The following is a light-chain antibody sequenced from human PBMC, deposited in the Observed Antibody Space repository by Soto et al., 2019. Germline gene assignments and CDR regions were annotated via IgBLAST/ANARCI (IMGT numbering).Light chain of an antibody. J-gene: IGKJ1*01. CDR1: QSISSW. V-gene: IGKV1-5*01. CDR3: QQYNSYPWT. Sequence: DIQMTQSPSTLSASVGERVTITCRASQSISSWLAWYQQKPGKAPKLLIYDASSLESGVPSRFSGSGSGTEFTLTISSRQPDDFATYYCQQYNSYPWTFGQGTKVEIK. CDR2: DAS.